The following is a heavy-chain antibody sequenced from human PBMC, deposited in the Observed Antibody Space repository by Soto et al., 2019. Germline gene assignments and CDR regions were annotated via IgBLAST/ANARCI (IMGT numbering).Heavy chain of an antibody. Sequence: SVKVSCKASGGTFSSDAISWVRQAPGQGLEWMGGIIPIFGTANYAQKFQGRVTITADESTSTAYMELSSLRSEDTAVYYCARDLDPYYYDSSGSGIFDYWGQGTLVTVSS. J-gene: IGHJ4*02. V-gene: IGHV1-69*13. CDR1: GGTFSSDA. CDR2: IIPIFGTA. CDR3: ARDLDPYYYDSSGSGIFDY. D-gene: IGHD3-22*01.